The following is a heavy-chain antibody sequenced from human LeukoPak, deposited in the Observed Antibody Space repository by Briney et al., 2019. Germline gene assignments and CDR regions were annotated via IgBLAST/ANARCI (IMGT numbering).Heavy chain of an antibody. CDR2: INPNSGGT. V-gene: IGHV1-2*06. J-gene: IGHJ5*02. D-gene: IGHD2-2*01. CDR3: ARDRVVVVPAVTKSGRFDP. CDR1: GYTFTCYY. Sequence: GASVKVSCKASGYTFTCYYMHWVRQAPGQGLEWMGRINPNSGGTNYAQKFQGRVTMTRDTSISTAYMELSRLRSDDTAVYYCARDRVVVVPAVTKSGRFDPWGQGTLVTVSS.